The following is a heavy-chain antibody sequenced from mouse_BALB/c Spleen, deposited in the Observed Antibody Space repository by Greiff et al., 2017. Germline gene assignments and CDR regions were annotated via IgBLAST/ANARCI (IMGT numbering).Heavy chain of an antibody. CDR1: GYTFTDYA. J-gene: IGHJ3*01. V-gene: IGHV1S137*01. Sequence: VQRVESGAELVRPGVSVKISCKGSGYTFTDYAMHWVKQSHAKSLEWIGVISTYYGDASYNQKFKGKATMTVDKSSSTAYMELARLTSEDSAIYYCARGEGFAYWGQGTLVTVSA. CDR2: ISTYYGDA. CDR3: ARGEGFAY.